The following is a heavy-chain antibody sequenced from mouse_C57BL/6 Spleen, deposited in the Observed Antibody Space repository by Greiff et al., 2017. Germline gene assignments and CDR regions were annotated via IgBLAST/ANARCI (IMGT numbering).Heavy chain of an antibody. D-gene: IGHD2-2*01. V-gene: IGHV1-52*01. J-gene: IGHJ2*01. Sequence: QVQLKQPGAELVRPGSSVKLSCKASGYTFTSYWMHWVKQRPIQGLEWIGNIDPSDSETHYNQKFKDKATLTVDKSSSTAYMQLSSLTSEDSAVYYCAAGGGYDDFDYWGQGTTLTVSS. CDR2: IDPSDSET. CDR3: AAGGGYDDFDY. CDR1: GYTFTSYW.